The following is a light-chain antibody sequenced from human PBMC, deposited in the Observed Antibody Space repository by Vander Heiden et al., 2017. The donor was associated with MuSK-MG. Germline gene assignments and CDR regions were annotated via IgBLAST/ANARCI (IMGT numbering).Light chain of an antibody. CDR3: QQSDSTPQVT. Sequence: DIQMTQSPSSLSASVGDRVTITCRASQSISSYLNWYQQKPGKAPKLLIYAASSLQSGVPSRFSGSGYGTDFTLTISSRQPEDFAPYYCQQSDSTPQVTFGPGTKVDIK. J-gene: IGKJ3*01. CDR1: QSISSY. CDR2: AAS. V-gene: IGKV1-39*01.